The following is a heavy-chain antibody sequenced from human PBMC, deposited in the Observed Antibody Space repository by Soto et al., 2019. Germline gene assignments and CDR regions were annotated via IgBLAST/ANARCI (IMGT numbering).Heavy chain of an antibody. CDR3: ARGVADYDILTGYYKVTWFDP. V-gene: IGHV4-59*01. Sequence: PSETLSLTCTVSGGSISSYYWSWIRQPPGKGLEWIGYIYYSGSTNYNPSLKSRVTISVDTSKNQFSLKLSSVTAADTAVYYCARGVADYDILTGYYKVTWFDPWGQGTLVTVSS. CDR2: IYYSGST. J-gene: IGHJ5*02. CDR1: GGSISSYY. D-gene: IGHD3-9*01.